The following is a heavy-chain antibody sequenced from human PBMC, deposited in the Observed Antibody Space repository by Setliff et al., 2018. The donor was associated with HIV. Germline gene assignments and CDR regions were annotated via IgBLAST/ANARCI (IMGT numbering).Heavy chain of an antibody. CDR3: ARRADWFDL. CDR2: MSDYNRNT. CDR1: GYSFTSFG. J-gene: IGHJ5*02. Sequence: GASVKVSCKASGYSFTSFGISWVRQAPGQALEWVGWMSDYNRNTEHAEKFRGRVTLTKDISTSTAYMELRSLRLDDTAVYYCARRADWFDLWGQGTLVTVSS. V-gene: IGHV1-18*01.